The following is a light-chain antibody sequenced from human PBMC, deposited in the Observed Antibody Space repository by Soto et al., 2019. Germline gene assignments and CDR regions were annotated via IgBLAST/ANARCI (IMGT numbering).Light chain of an antibody. V-gene: IGKV1-8*01. CDR3: QQYYSYPHT. CDR2: AAS. Sequence: AIRTTQSPSSFSASTGDRVTITCRASQGISSYLAWYQQKPGKAPKLLIYAASTLQSGVPSRFSGSGSGTDFTLTISCLQSEDFATYYCQQYYSYPHTFGQGTKVEIK. J-gene: IGKJ1*01. CDR1: QGISSY.